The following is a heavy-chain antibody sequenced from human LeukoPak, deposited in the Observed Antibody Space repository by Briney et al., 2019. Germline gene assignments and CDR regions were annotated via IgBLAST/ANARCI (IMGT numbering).Heavy chain of an antibody. J-gene: IGHJ4*02. CDR3: ARAPWGRSDFWSGHPYYFDY. V-gene: IGHV4-59*01. CDR2: IYYSGST. CDR1: GGSIGSYY. D-gene: IGHD3-3*01. Sequence: PSETLSLTCTVSGGSIGSYYWSWIRQPPGKGLEWIGYIYYSGSTNHNPSLKSRVTISVDTSKNQFSLKLSSVTAADTAVYYCARAPWGRSDFWSGHPYYFDYWGQGTLVTVSS.